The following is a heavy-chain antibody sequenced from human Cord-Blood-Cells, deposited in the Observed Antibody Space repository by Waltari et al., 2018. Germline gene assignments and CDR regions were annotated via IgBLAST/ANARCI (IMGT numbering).Heavy chain of an antibody. Sequence: QVQLVESGGGVVQPGRSLRLSCAASGFTFSSYGMHWVRPAPGTGLAWVAVIWYDGSNKYYADSVKGRFTISRDNSKNTLYLQMNSLRAEDTAVYYCARDGPGIDYDSSGYYGYWGQGTLVTVSS. CDR2: IWYDGSNK. V-gene: IGHV3-33*01. CDR1: GFTFSSYG. J-gene: IGHJ4*02. D-gene: IGHD3-22*01. CDR3: ARDGPGIDYDSSGYYGY.